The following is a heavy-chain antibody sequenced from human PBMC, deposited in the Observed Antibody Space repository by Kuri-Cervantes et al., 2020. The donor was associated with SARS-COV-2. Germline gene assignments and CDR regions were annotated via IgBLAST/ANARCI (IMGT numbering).Heavy chain of an antibody. CDR2: IYYSGSI. Sequence: SETLSLTCSVSGDSISPYYWTWIRQPPGKGLEWIGHIYYSGSINYNPSLMSRLTIPVDTSKNQVFLKLSPVTAADTAVYYCARSAAAFYGMDVWGQGTTVTVSS. CDR3: ARSAAAFYGMDV. CDR1: GDSISPYY. D-gene: IGHD2-2*01. V-gene: IGHV4-59*01. J-gene: IGHJ6*02.